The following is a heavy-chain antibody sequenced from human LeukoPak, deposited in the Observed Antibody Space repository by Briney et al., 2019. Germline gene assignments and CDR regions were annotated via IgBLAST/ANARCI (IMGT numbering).Heavy chain of an antibody. CDR2: ISSSGSTI. CDR1: GFTFSSYE. CDR3: ARYYYDSSGLGDAFDI. Sequence: GGSLRLSCAASGFTFSSYEMNWVRQTPGKGLEGVSYISSSGSTIYYADSVKGRFTISRDNAKNSLYLQMNSLRAEDTAVYYCARYYYDSSGLGDAFDIWGQGTMVTVSS. J-gene: IGHJ3*02. D-gene: IGHD3-22*01. V-gene: IGHV3-48*03.